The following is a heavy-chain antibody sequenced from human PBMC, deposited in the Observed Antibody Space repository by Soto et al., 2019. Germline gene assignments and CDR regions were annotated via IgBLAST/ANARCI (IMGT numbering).Heavy chain of an antibody. CDR3: ARHPPMVRGNFDY. CDR2: IYYSGST. J-gene: IGHJ4*02. Sequence: QVQLQESGPGLVKPSETLSLTCTVSGGSISSYYWSWIRQPPGKGLEWIGYIYYSGSTNYNPSLKGRVTISLDTSKNQFSLKLSSVTAADTAVYYCARHPPMVRGNFDYWGQGTLVTVSS. D-gene: IGHD3-10*01. V-gene: IGHV4-59*08. CDR1: GGSISSYY.